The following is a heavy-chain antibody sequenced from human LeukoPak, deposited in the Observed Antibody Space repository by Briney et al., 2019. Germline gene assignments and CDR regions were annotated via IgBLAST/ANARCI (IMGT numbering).Heavy chain of an antibody. CDR1: GFTYSSYS. V-gene: IGHV3-48*02. CDR3: ARGGYGASDYAFDI. D-gene: IGHD4/OR15-4a*01. CDR2: ISSSTNTI. Sequence: GGSLRLSCAASGFTYSSYSMKWVRQAPGKGLEWVSYISSSTNTIYYADSVKGRFTISRDNAKNSLFLQMNSLRDEDTAVYYCARGGYGASDYAFDIRGQGSMVTVSS. J-gene: IGHJ3*02.